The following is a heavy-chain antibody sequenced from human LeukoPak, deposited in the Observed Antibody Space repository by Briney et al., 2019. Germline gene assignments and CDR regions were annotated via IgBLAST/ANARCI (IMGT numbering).Heavy chain of an antibody. CDR1: GYTFTGYY. CDR3: ARAESRLLLCQ. Sequence: ASVKVSCKASGYTFTGYYMHWVRQAPGQGLEWMGRINPNSGGTNYAQKFQGRVTMTRDTSISTAYMELSRLRSDDTAAHYCARAESRLLLCQWGQGTLVTVSS. D-gene: IGHD2-15*01. V-gene: IGHV1-2*06. CDR2: INPNSGGT. J-gene: IGHJ4*02.